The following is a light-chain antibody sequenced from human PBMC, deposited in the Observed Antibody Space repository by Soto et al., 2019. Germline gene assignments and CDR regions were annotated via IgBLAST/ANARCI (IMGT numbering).Light chain of an antibody. CDR1: SSDVGSYNR. Sequence: QSALTQPPSVSGSPGQSVTISCTGTSSDVGSYNRVSWFQQPPGTAPKLLIYEVSNRPSGVPDRFSGSKSGNTASLTISGLRVGEGADYYGTSYKSRGTIVFGTGTKVT. J-gene: IGLJ1*01. V-gene: IGLV2-18*02. CDR2: EVS. CDR3: TSYKSRGTIV.